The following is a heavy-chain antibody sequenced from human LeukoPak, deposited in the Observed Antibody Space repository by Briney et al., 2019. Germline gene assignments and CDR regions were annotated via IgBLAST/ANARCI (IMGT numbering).Heavy chain of an antibody. Sequence: GGSLRLSCAASGFTFSNFAMAWVRQVPEKGLEWVSFIRGGGAGAHYADSVRGRFTISRDNSKNTLYLEMNSLRADDAAVYYCARDMAYYDILTGQMDYWGQGTLVTVSS. CDR1: GFTFSNFA. D-gene: IGHD3-9*01. CDR3: ARDMAYYDILTGQMDY. J-gene: IGHJ4*02. CDR2: IRGGGAGA. V-gene: IGHV3-23*01.